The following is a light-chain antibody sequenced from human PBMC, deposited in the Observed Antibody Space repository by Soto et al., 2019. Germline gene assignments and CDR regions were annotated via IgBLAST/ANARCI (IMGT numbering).Light chain of an antibody. V-gene: IGKV3-11*01. CDR1: QSVRSY. CDR2: DAS. CDR3: QQRSNWPLLT. J-gene: IGKJ4*01. Sequence: EIVLTQSPATLSLSPGERATLSCRASQSVRSYLAWYRQKPGQAPRLLIYDASNRATGIPARFSGSGSGTDFTLTIGSLEPEDFAVYYCQQRSNWPLLTFGGGTKVDIK.